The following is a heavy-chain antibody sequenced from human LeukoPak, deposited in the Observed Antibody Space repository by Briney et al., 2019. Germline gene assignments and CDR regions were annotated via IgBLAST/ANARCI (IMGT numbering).Heavy chain of an antibody. D-gene: IGHD6-13*01. V-gene: IGHV1-2*06. Sequence: ASVKVSCKASGYTFTGYYMHWVRQAPGQGLEWMGRINPNSGGTNYAKKFQGRVTMTRDTSICTAYMELSRLRSDDTAVYYCAREQQLAPFDYWGQGTLVTVSS. J-gene: IGHJ4*02. CDR2: INPNSGGT. CDR3: AREQQLAPFDY. CDR1: GYTFTGYY.